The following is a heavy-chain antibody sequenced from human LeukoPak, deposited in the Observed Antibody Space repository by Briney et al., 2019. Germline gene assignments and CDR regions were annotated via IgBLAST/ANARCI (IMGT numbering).Heavy chain of an antibody. CDR1: GFTVSSNY. Sequence: GSLRLSCAASGFTVSSNYMSWIRQPPGKGLEWIGYIYYSGSTNYNPSLKSRVTISVDTSKNQFSLKLSSVTAADTAVYYCARASSGYWYFDLWGRGTLVTVSS. CDR2: IYYSGST. CDR3: ARASSGYWYFDL. D-gene: IGHD3-10*01. J-gene: IGHJ2*01. V-gene: IGHV4-59*02.